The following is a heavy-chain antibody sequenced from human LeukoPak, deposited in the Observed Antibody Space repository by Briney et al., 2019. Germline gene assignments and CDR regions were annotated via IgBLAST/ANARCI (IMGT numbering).Heavy chain of an antibody. D-gene: IGHD6-13*01. Sequence: SETLSLTCTVSGGSISSYYWSWIRQPPGKGLEWIGYIYYSGSTNYNPSLKSRVTISVDTSKNQFSLKLNSVTAADTAVYYCARGGAAAADYWGQGTLVTVSS. V-gene: IGHV4-59*01. CDR1: GGSISSYY. CDR3: ARGGAAAADY. J-gene: IGHJ4*02. CDR2: IYYSGST.